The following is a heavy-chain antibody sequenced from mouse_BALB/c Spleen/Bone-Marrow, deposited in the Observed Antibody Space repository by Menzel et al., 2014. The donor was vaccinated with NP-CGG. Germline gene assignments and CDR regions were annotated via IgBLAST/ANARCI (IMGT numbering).Heavy chain of an antibody. Sequence: LQQSGSELVRPGASVKLSCKASGYTFTSYWMHWVKQRHGQGLEWIGNIYPGSGSTNYDEKFKSKGTLTVDTSSSTAYMHLSSLTSEDSAVYYCTRTYDYDEGGFDYWGQGTTLTVSS. D-gene: IGHD2-4*01. CDR3: TRTYDYDEGGFDY. V-gene: IGHV1S22*01. CDR2: IYPGSGST. CDR1: GYTFTSYW. J-gene: IGHJ2*01.